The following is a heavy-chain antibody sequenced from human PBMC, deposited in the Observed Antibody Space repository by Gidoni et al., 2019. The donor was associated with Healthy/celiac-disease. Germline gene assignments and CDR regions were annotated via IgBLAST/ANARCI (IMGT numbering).Heavy chain of an antibody. CDR1: GYTFTSYG. V-gene: IGHV1-18*01. J-gene: IGHJ4*02. CDR2: ISAYNGNT. CDR3: ARVPSWQWLVLGEVDY. Sequence: QVQLEQSGAEGKKPGASVKVSCKASGYTFTSYGISWVRQAPGQGLEWMGWISAYNGNTNYAQKLQGRVTMTTYTSTSTAYMELRSLRSDDTAVYYCARVPSWQWLVLGEVDYWGQGTLVTVSS. D-gene: IGHD6-19*01.